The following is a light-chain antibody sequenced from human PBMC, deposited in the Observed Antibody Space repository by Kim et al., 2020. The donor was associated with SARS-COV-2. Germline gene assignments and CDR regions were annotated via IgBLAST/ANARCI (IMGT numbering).Light chain of an antibody. V-gene: IGLV2-14*03. Sequence: QSALTQPASVAGSRGQSITISCTGTNYDVGGYNYVSWYQQHSGEAPKLIISDVYNRPSGISPRFSGSKSGNTASLTISGLQAEDEADYHCSSYSRTDTWVFGGGTQLTVL. J-gene: IGLJ3*02. CDR1: NYDVGGYNY. CDR2: DVY. CDR3: SSYSRTDTWV.